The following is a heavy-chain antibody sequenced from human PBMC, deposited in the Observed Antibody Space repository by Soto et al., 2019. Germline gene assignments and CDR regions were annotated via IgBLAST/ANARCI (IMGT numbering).Heavy chain of an antibody. CDR3: AHSTYDFWSGYYSPYYYGMDV. CDR2: IYWDDDK. Sequence: QITLKESGPPLVKPTQTLTLTCTFSGFSLSTSGVGVGWIRQPPGKALEWLALIYWDDDKRYSPSLKSRLTIPKDTSKXXVXLXXTNMDPVDTAPYYCAHSTYDFWSGYYSPYYYGMDVWGQGTTVTVSS. CDR1: GFSLSTSGVG. J-gene: IGHJ6*02. V-gene: IGHV2-5*02. D-gene: IGHD3-3*01.